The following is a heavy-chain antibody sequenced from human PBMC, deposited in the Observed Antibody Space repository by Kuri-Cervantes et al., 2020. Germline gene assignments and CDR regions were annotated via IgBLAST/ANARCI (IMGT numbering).Heavy chain of an antibody. V-gene: IGHV3-30-3*01. CDR3: VRAARRPYSYYFDY. J-gene: IGHJ4*02. D-gene: IGHD2-15*01. CDR2: ISYDGSNK. CDR1: GFTFSSYA. Sequence: GESLKISCAASGFTFSSYAMHWVRQAPGKGLEWVAVISYDGSNKYYADSVKGRFTISRDNSKNTLYLQMNSLRAEDTAVYYCVRAARRPYSYYFDYWGQGTLVTVSS.